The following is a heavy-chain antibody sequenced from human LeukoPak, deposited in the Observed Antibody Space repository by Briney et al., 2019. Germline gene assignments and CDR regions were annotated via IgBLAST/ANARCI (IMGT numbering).Heavy chain of an antibody. CDR1: GYSISSGYY. CDR2: IYHSGST. CDR3: AGSYPDY. J-gene: IGHJ4*02. V-gene: IGHV4-38-2*02. Sequence: PSETLSLTCTVSGYSISSGYYWGWIRQPPGKGLEWIGSIYHSGSTYYNPSLKSRVTISVDTSKNQFSLKLGSVTAADTAVYYCAGSYPDYWGQGTLVTVSS. D-gene: IGHD1-26*01.